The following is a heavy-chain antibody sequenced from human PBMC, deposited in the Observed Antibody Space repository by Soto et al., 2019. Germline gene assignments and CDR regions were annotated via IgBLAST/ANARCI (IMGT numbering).Heavy chain of an antibody. V-gene: IGHV3-48*02. CDR3: ARGIRIAAAVPHYYYYYGMDV. CDR1: GFTFSSYS. D-gene: IGHD6-13*01. CDR2: ISSSSSTI. Sequence: EVQLVESGGGLVQPGGSLRLSCAASGFTFSSYSMNWVLQAPGKGLEWVSYISSSSSTIYYADSVKGRFTISRDNAKNSLYLQMNSLRDEDTAVYYCARGIRIAAAVPHYYYYYGMDVWGQGTTVTVSS. J-gene: IGHJ6*02.